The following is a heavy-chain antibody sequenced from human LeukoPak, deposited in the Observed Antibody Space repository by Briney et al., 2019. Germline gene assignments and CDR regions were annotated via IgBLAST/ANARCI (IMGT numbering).Heavy chain of an antibody. D-gene: IGHD5/OR15-5a*01. CDR3: ARDSVY. Sequence: SETLSLTCAVYSGSFSGYYWSWIRQPPGKGLEWIGEINHSGSTNYNPSLKSRVTISVDTSKNQFSLKLSSVTAADTAVYYCARDSVYWGQGTLVTVSS. J-gene: IGHJ4*02. CDR1: SGSFSGYY. CDR2: INHSGST. V-gene: IGHV4-34*01.